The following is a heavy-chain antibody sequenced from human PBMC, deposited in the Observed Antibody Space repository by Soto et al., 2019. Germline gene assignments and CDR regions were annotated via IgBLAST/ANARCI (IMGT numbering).Heavy chain of an antibody. CDR1: GYTFTSYG. CDR2: ISSYNGNT. Sequence: QVQLVQSGAEVKKPGASVKVSCKASGYTFTSYGISWVRQAPGQGLEWMGWISSYNGNTNYAQKLQGRVTMTTDTSTDTAYMELRSLTSDDTAVYYCARETVHGDSKGRSRFDPWGQGTLVTVSS. J-gene: IGHJ5*02. CDR3: ARETVHGDSKGRSRFDP. D-gene: IGHD2-21*02. V-gene: IGHV1-18*01.